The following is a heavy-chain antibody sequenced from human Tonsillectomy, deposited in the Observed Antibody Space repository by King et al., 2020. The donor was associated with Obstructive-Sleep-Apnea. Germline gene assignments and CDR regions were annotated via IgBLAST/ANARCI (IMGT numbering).Heavy chain of an antibody. CDR2: ISSSGYTI. CDR3: ARAIIVASD. Sequence: VQLVESGGGLVKPGGSLRLSCAASGFTFSDFYMTWIRQSPGKRLEWVSYISSSGYTIYYADSVKGRFTISRDNSKNSLYLQINSLRAEDTAVYYCARAIIVASDWGQGTLVTVSS. D-gene: IGHD3-22*01. J-gene: IGHJ4*02. V-gene: IGHV3-11*01. CDR1: GFTFSDFY.